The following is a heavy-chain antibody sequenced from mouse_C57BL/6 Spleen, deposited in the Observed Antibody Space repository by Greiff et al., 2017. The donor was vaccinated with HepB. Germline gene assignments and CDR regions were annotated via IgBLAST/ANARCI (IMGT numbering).Heavy chain of an antibody. Sequence: QVQLQQSGPELVKPGASVKISCKASGYAFSSSWMNWVKQRPGKGLEWIGRIYPGDGDTNYNGKFKGKATLTADKSSSTAYMQLSSLTSEDSAVYFCARDYYGRFDYWDQGTTLTVSS. D-gene: IGHD1-1*01. CDR1: GYAFSSSW. J-gene: IGHJ2*01. CDR2: IYPGDGDT. CDR3: ARDYYGRFDY. V-gene: IGHV1-82*01.